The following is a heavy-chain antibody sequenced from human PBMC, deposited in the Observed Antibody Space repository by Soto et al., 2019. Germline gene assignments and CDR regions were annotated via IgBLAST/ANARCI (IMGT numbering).Heavy chain of an antibody. Sequence: SETLSLTCTVSGGSISSSSYYWGWIRQPPGKGLEWIGSIYYSGSTYYNPSLKSRVTISVDTSKNQFSLKLSSVTAADTAVYYCARGRDVLLWSYGMDVWGQGTTVTVSS. V-gene: IGHV4-39*01. CDR2: IYYSGST. J-gene: IGHJ6*02. D-gene: IGHD3-10*01. CDR3: ARGRDVLLWSYGMDV. CDR1: GGSISSSSYY.